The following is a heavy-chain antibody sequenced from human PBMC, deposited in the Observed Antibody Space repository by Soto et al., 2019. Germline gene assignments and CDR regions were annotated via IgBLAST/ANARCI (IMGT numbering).Heavy chain of an antibody. D-gene: IGHD3-10*01. Sequence: QVQLQQWGAGLLKPSETLSLTCAVYGGSFSGYYWSWIRQPPGKGLEWIGEINHSGSTNYNPSLKSRVTISVDTSKNQFALKLSSVTAADTAVYYCARGGGQGGAIGDYWGQGTLVTVSS. CDR2: INHSGST. J-gene: IGHJ4*02. CDR3: ARGGGQGGAIGDY. CDR1: GGSFSGYY. V-gene: IGHV4-34*01.